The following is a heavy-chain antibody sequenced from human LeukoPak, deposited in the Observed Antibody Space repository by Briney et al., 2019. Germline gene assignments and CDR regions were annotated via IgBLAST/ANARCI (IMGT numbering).Heavy chain of an antibody. J-gene: IGHJ4*02. CDR2: IYYSGST. CDR1: GGSISSYY. Sequence: SETLSLTCTVSGGSISSYYWSWIRQPPGKGLEWIGYIYYSGSTNYNPSLKSRVTISVDTSKNQFSLKLNSVTAADTAVYYCVRRTSGSYSDYWGQGTLVTVSS. D-gene: IGHD1-26*01. CDR3: VRRTSGSYSDY. V-gene: IGHV4-59*08.